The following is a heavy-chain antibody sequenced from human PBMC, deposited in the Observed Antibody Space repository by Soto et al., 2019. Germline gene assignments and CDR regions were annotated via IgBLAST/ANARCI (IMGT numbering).Heavy chain of an antibody. D-gene: IGHD2-15*01. CDR2: ISSDGSNK. CDR1: GFTFSSYA. CDR3: ARMASFYCSGGSCYPTYGMDV. Sequence: QVQLVESGGGVVQPGRSLRLSCAASGFTFSSYAMHWVRQAPGKGLEWVAVISSDGSNKYYADSVKGRFTISRDNSKNTRYLKMNSLRAEDTAVYYCARMASFYCSGGSCYPTYGMDVWGQGTTVTVSS. V-gene: IGHV3-30-3*01. J-gene: IGHJ6*02.